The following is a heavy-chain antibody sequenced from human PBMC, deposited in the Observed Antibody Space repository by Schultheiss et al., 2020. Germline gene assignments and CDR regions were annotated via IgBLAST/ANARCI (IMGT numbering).Heavy chain of an antibody. D-gene: IGHD7-27*01. CDR3: AKDVITGVFDY. J-gene: IGHJ4*02. V-gene: IGHV3-30*18. CDR2: ISYDGSNK. Sequence: GGSLRLSCAASGFTVSSNYMSWVRQAPGKGLEWVAVISYDGSNKYYADSVKGRFTISRDNAKNSLYLQMNSLRAEDTAVYYCAKDVITGVFDYWGQGTLVTVSS. CDR1: GFTVSSNY.